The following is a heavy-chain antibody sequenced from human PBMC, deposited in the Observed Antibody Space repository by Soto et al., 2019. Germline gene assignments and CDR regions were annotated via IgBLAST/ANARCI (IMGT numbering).Heavy chain of an antibody. CDR1: GYTFTSYA. V-gene: IGHV1-3*01. Sequence: ASVKVSCKASGYTFTSYAMHWVRQAPGQRLEWMGWINAGNGNTKYSQKFQGRVTITRDTSASTAYMELSSLRSEDTAVYYCARDWSSSITMVRGAPRYYFDYWGQGTLVTVSS. CDR3: ARDWSSSITMVRGAPRYYFDY. CDR2: INAGNGNT. D-gene: IGHD3-10*01. J-gene: IGHJ4*02.